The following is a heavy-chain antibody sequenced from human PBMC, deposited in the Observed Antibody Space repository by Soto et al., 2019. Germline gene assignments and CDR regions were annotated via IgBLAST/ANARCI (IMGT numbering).Heavy chain of an antibody. CDR3: ARYVGYCSSTSCYADNWFDP. Sequence: SETLSLTCTVSGGSISSYYWSWIRQPPGKGLEWIGYIYYSGSTNYNPSLKSRVTISVDTSKNQFSLKLSSVTAADTAVYYCARYVGYCSSTSCYADNWFDPWGQGTLVTVSS. J-gene: IGHJ5*02. CDR1: GGSISSYY. CDR2: IYYSGST. D-gene: IGHD2-2*01. V-gene: IGHV4-59*01.